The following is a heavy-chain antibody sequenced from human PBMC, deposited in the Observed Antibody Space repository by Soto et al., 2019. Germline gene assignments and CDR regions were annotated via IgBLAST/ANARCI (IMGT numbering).Heavy chain of an antibody. Sequence: SEKVSCKASGGTVSRYTISIERQAPGQGLEWMGGIIPIFGTANYAQKFQGRVTITADKSTSTAYMELSSLRSEDTAVYYCARGVEVAGNFDDWGQGTLVTVSS. D-gene: IGHD6-19*01. CDR2: IIPIFGTA. CDR3: ARGVEVAGNFDD. CDR1: GGTVSRYT. V-gene: IGHV1-69*06. J-gene: IGHJ4*02.